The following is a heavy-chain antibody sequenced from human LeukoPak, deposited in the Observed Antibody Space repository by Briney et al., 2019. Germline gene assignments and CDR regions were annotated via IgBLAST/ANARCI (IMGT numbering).Heavy chain of an antibody. D-gene: IGHD6-13*01. CDR1: GYTFTSYG. J-gene: IGHJ4*02. CDR2: ISAYNGNT. Sequence: ASAKVSCKASGYTFTSYGISWVRQAPGQGLEWMGWISAYNGNTNYAQKLQGRVTMTTDTSTSTAYMELRSLRSDDTAVYYCARFLGINSSSWYPDYWGQGTLVTVSS. CDR3: ARFLGINSSSWYPDY. V-gene: IGHV1-18*01.